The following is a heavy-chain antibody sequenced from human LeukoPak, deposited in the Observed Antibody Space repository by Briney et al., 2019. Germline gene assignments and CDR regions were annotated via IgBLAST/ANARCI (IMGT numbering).Heavy chain of an antibody. CDR3: ARVSKDCTNGVCCDY. V-gene: IGHV3-7*01. CDR1: GFTFSSYW. CDR2: IKQDGSEK. Sequence: PGGSLRLSCAASGFTFSSYWMSWVRQAPGKGLEWVANIKQDGSEKYYVDSVKGRFIISRDNAKNSLYLQMNSLRAEDTAVYYCARVSKDCTNGVCCDYWGQGTLVTVSS. J-gene: IGHJ4*02. D-gene: IGHD2-8*01.